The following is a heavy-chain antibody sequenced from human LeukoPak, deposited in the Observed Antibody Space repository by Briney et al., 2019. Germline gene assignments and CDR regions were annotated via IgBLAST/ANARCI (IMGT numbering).Heavy chain of an antibody. CDR3: VKDAFERTWGDAFDI. CDR2: ISGSGDST. CDR1: GITYNNYA. D-gene: IGHD3-16*01. Sequence: HPGGSLRLSCAASGITYNNYAMNWVRQIPGRGLEWVSTISGSGDSTYYADSVKGRFTISRDNSKSTLYLQMNSLRAEDTAAYYCVKDAFERTWGDAFDIWGQGTMVTVSS. V-gene: IGHV3-23*01. J-gene: IGHJ3*02.